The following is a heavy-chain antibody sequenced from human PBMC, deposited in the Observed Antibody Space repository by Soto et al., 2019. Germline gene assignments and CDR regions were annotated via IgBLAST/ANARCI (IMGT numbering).Heavy chain of an antibody. Sequence: GGSLRLSCAASGFTFSSYSMNWVRQAPGKGLEWVSSISSSSSYIYYADSVKGRFTISRDNAKNSLYLQMNSLRAEDTAVYYCAREGVVVVIRGGDAFDIWGQGTMVTVSS. CDR3: AREGVVVVIRGGDAFDI. J-gene: IGHJ3*02. V-gene: IGHV3-21*03. CDR1: GFTFSSYS. CDR2: ISSSSSYI. D-gene: IGHD3-22*01.